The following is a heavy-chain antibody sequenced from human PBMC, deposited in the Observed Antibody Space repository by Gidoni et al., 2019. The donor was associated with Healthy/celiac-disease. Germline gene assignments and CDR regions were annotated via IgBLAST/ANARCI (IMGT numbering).Heavy chain of an antibody. CDR2: ISSSSSTI. D-gene: IGHD3-16*01. Sequence: EVQLVESGGGLVQPGGSLRLSCAAYGLTFSSYSMNWVRQAPGKGLAWVSYISSSSSTIYYADSVKGRFTISRDNAKNSLYLQMNSLRDEDTAVYYCARASQIMKGACMDVWGQGTTVTVSS. V-gene: IGHV3-48*02. CDR1: GLTFSSYS. CDR3: ARASQIMKGACMDV. J-gene: IGHJ6*02.